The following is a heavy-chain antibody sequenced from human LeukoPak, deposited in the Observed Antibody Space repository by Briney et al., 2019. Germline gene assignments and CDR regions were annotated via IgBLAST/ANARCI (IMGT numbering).Heavy chain of an antibody. V-gene: IGHV3-21*01. J-gene: IGHJ3*02. CDR1: GFTFSSYE. CDR3: AREETIAAAGMAFDI. Sequence: PGGSLRLSCAASGFTFSSYEFNWVRQAPGKGLEWVSSISSSSSYIYYADSVKGRFTISRDNAKNSLYLQMNSLRAEDTAVYYCAREETIAAAGMAFDIWGQGTMVTVSS. CDR2: ISSSSSYI. D-gene: IGHD6-13*01.